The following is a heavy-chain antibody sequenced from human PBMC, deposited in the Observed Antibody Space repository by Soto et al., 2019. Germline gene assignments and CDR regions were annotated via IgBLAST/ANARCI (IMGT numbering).Heavy chain of an antibody. J-gene: IGHJ3*01. V-gene: IGHV4-4*02. CDR1: GGSVISSSW. Sequence: SETLSLTCGVSGGSVISSSWWTWVRQSPEKGLEWIGEIYHAGSPNYNPSFQSRINISLDRSKNTFSLRLTSVTAADAAIYYCARGSSFRGDFDVWGQGTTVT. CDR2: IYHAGSP. CDR3: ARGSSFRGDFDV. D-gene: IGHD2-21*01.